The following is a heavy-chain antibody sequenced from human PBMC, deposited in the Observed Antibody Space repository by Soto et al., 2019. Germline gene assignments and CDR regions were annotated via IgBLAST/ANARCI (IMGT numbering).Heavy chain of an antibody. J-gene: IGHJ3*02. CDR3: AKGLGEDYYDSSGYAFDI. CDR1: GFTFSSYA. V-gene: IGHV3-30-3*01. CDR2: ISYDGSNK. Sequence: GGSLRLSCAASGFTFSSYAMHWVRQAPGKGLEWVAVISYDGSNKYYADSVKGRFTISRDNSKNTLYLQMNSLRAEDTAVYYCAKGLGEDYYDSSGYAFDIWGQGTMVTVSS. D-gene: IGHD3-22*01.